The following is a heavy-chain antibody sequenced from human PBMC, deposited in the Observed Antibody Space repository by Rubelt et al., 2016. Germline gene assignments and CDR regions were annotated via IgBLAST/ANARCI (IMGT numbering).Heavy chain of an antibody. CDR1: GYSFTSYW. V-gene: IGHV5-51*01. D-gene: IGHD3-3*01. CDR3: VTKSGYPDLPFAY. Sequence: EVQLVQSGAEVKKPGESLKISCKGSGYSFTSYWIGWVRQMPGKGLEWMGIIYPGDSDTRYSPSFQGQATISADKSSSTAYLQWSSLKASDTAMYYWVTKSGYPDLPFAYWGQGPLLTVSS. J-gene: IGHJ4*02. CDR2: IYPGDSDT.